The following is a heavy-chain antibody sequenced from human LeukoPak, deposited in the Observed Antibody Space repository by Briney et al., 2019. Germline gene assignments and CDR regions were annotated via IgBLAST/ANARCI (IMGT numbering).Heavy chain of an antibody. D-gene: IGHD2-21*02. CDR3: ARRTASGSVN. CDR2: INTSGNSK. J-gene: IGHJ4*02. CDR1: GFIFSTFD. V-gene: IGHV3-48*03. Sequence: PGGSLRLSCAASGFIFSTFDMKWVRQAPGKGLQWISGINTSGNSKSYAESVKGRFTISRDNANNTLFLQLRSLRGDDTGVYYCARRTASGSVNWGQGTLVTVSS.